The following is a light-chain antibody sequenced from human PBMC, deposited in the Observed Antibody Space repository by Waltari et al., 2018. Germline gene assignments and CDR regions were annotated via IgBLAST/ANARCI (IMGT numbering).Light chain of an antibody. CDR3: QETNTFPIT. CDR1: QDISNQ. V-gene: IGKV1D-12*01. Sequence: DIQMTQSPSSVSASVGDTVTITCWSSQDISNQLTWYQQKTGKDPKFLIDDAATLESGVPSRFSGSRSGTDFTLTVRSLQPEDFATYYCQETNTFPITFGQGTRLEIK. J-gene: IGKJ5*01. CDR2: DAA.